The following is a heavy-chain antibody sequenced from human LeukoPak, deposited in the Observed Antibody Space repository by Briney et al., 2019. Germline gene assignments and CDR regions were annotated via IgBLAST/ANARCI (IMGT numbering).Heavy chain of an antibody. CDR2: IRYDGSNK. Sequence: PGGSLRLSCAASGFTFSSYGMHWVRQAPGKGLEWVASIRYDGSNKYYADSVRGRFTISRDNSKNTLYLQMNSLRAEDTAVYYCAPKWSYYPNYWGQGTLVTVSS. CDR1: GFTFSSYG. J-gene: IGHJ4*02. V-gene: IGHV3-30*02. D-gene: IGHD1-26*01. CDR3: APKWSYYPNY.